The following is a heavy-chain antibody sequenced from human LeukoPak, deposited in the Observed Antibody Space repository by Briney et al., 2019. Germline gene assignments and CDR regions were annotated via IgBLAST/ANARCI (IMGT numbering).Heavy chain of an antibody. D-gene: IGHD4-17*01. Sequence: GGSLRLSCAASGFTFCSYAMSWIRQAPGKGLGWVSAISGSGGSTYYADSVKGRFTNSRDNSKNTLYLQMNSLRAEDTAVYYCAKDRDGDYGRYWGQGTLVTVSS. CDR3: AKDRDGDYGRY. V-gene: IGHV3-23*01. J-gene: IGHJ4*02. CDR2: ISGSGGST. CDR1: GFTFCSYA.